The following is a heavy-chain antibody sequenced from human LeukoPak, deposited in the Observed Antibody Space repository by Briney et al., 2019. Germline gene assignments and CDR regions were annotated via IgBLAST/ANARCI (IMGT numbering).Heavy chain of an antibody. CDR1: GFTFSNAW. CDR2: IKTKTDTGTT. J-gene: IGHJ4*02. D-gene: IGHD4-17*01. Sequence: PVGSLRLSCAASGFTFSNAWMCCVRQAPGEGLDWVGRIKTKTDTGTTDYAAPVKRRFTIPRDDSKNTLYLQMNSLKTEDTAVYYCTTGTGRTDFDYWGQGTLVTVSS. CDR3: TTGTGRTDFDY. V-gene: IGHV3-15*01.